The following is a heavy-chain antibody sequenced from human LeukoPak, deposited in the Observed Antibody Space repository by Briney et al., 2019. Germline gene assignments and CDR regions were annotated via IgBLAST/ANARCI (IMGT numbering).Heavy chain of an antibody. CDR3: AREEKQSSSWFGYFQL. CDR1: GGTFSTYG. Sequence: SVKVSCKASGGTFSTYGISWVRQAPGQGLEWMGRIIPILGITDYAQKFQGRVTITADESTSTTYMELSSLRSDDTAVYYCAREEKQSSSWFGYFQLWGQGTLVTVSS. D-gene: IGHD6-13*01. J-gene: IGHJ1*01. CDR2: IIPILGIT. V-gene: IGHV1-69*04.